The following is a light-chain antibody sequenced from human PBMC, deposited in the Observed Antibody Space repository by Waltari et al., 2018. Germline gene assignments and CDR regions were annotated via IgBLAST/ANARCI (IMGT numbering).Light chain of an antibody. V-gene: IGLV3-21*02. Sequence: YVLTQPPSVSVAPGQTARITCGGNNLGSKGVHWYQQKPGQAPLLVVYDENDRPSGIPERYSGSNSGNTATLSISRVEAGDEADYYCQVWDRSTDHFVFGTGTKVAVL. CDR2: DEN. CDR1: NLGSKG. CDR3: QVWDRSTDHFV. J-gene: IGLJ1*01.